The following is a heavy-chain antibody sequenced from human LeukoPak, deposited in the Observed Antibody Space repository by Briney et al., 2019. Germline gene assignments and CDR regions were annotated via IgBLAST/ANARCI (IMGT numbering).Heavy chain of an antibody. D-gene: IGHD5-24*01. V-gene: IGHV1-2*02. Sequence: ASVTVSCKASGYTFTSYYMHWVRQAPGQGLEWMGWINPNSGGTNYAQKFQGRVTMTRDTSISTAYMELSRLRSDDTAVYYCARDRDGYNWFDYWGQGTLVTVSS. J-gene: IGHJ4*02. CDR1: GYTFTSYY. CDR2: INPNSGGT. CDR3: ARDRDGYNWFDY.